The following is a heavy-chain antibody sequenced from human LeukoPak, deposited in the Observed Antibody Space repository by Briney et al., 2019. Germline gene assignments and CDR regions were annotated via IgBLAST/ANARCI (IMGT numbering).Heavy chain of an antibody. V-gene: IGHV3-23*01. CDR2: ISASGGST. CDR1: GFTFGNYA. D-gene: IGHD3-10*01. Sequence: GGSLRLSCAASGFTFGNYAMSWVRQAPGKGLEWVSAISASGGSTYYADSVKGRFTISRDNAKNSLYLQMNSLRAEDTAVYYCASRDGSGSYYRYFDYWGQGTLVTVSS. CDR3: ASRDGSGSYYRYFDY. J-gene: IGHJ4*02.